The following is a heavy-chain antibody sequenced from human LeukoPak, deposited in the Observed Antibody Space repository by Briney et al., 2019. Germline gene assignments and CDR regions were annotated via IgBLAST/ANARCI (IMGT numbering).Heavy chain of an antibody. Sequence: AASVKVSCKASGYTFTSYGISWVRQAPGQGLEWMGWISAYNGNTNYAQKLQGRVTMTTDTSTSTAYMELRSLRSDDTAVYYCARDLMRVAVAGLFVDWGQGTLVTVSS. CDR3: ARDLMRVAVAGLFVD. D-gene: IGHD6-19*01. V-gene: IGHV1-18*01. CDR2: ISAYNGNT. J-gene: IGHJ4*02. CDR1: GYTFTSYG.